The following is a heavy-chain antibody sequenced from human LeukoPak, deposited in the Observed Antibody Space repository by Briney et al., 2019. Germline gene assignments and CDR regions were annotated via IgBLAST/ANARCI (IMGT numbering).Heavy chain of an antibody. CDR1: GGSISRAGYY. CDR2: IYYSGST. V-gene: IGHV4-31*03. D-gene: IGHD4-17*01. Sequence: PSQTLSLTCTVSGGSISRAGYYWSWIRQHPGKGLEWIGYIYYSGSTSYNPSLKSRATISVDTSKNRFSLKLSSVTAADTAVYFCAKFDYGDYSNYFDYWGQGTLVTVSS. J-gene: IGHJ4*02. CDR3: AKFDYGDYSNYFDY.